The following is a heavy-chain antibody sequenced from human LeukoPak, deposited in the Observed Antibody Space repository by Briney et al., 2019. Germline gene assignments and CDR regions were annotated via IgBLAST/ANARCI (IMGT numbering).Heavy chain of an antibody. Sequence: SETLSLTCTVSGGSISSYYWRWIRQPPGKGLEWIGYIYYSGSTNYNPSLKSRVTISVDTSKNQFSLKLSSVTAADTAVYYCAREIAAAGTDWFDPWGQGTLVTVSS. CDR3: AREIAAAGTDWFDP. CDR2: IYYSGST. J-gene: IGHJ5*02. V-gene: IGHV4-59*01. D-gene: IGHD6-13*01. CDR1: GGSISSYY.